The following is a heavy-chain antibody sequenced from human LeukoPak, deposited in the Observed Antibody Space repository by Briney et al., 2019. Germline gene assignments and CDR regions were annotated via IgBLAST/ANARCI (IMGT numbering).Heavy chain of an antibody. D-gene: IGHD3-9*01. CDR3: AREYDILTGYGGRGKYYFDY. J-gene: IGHJ4*02. CDR1: GYTFIHHY. V-gene: IGHV1-2*02. Sequence: GASVKVSCKPSGYTFIHHYIHWVRQAPGQGLEWMGWINPNNDDTNYAEKFQGRVTMTTDTSISTVYMELTRLRSDDTAMYYCAREYDILTGYGGRGKYYFDYWGQGTLVTVSS. CDR2: INPNNDDT.